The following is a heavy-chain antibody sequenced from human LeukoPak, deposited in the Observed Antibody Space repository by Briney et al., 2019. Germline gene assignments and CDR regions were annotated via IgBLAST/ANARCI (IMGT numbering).Heavy chain of an antibody. CDR2: IYPGDSDT. J-gene: IGHJ6*02. CDR1: GYSFTSYW. Sequence: GESLKISCKGSGYSFTSYWIAWVRQMPGKGLEWMGIIYPGDSDTRYSPSFQGQVTISADKSISTAYLQWNSLKASDTAMYYRARKTPGASGYYYGMDVWGQGTTVTVSS. D-gene: IGHD1-14*01. V-gene: IGHV5-51*01. CDR3: ARKTPGASGYYYGMDV.